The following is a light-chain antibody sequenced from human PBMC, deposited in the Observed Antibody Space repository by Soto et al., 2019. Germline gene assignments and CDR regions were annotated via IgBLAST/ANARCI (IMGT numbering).Light chain of an antibody. CDR2: DVN. CDR3: CSYAGAYTYV. CDR1: SSDVGGYSY. V-gene: IGLV2-11*01. J-gene: IGLJ1*01. Sequence: QSSLTQPRSVSASPGQSVAISCTGTSSDVGGYSYVSWYQQHTGKAPKLMIYDVNKRPSGVPDLVSGSKSGNTASLTISGLQAEDEADYYCCSYAGAYTYVFGTGTKVTVL.